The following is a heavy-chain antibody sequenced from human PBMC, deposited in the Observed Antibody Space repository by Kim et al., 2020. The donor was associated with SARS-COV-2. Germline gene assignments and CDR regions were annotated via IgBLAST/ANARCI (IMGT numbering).Heavy chain of an antibody. CDR3: AGEERITMIVVVITSAFDI. CDR1: GFTFSSYE. V-gene: IGHV3-48*03. D-gene: IGHD3-22*01. CDR2: ISSSGSTI. Sequence: GGSLRLSCAASGFTFSSYEMNWVRQAPGKGLEWVSYISSSGSTIFYADSVKGRFTISRDNAKNSLYLQMNSLRAEDTAVYYCAGEERITMIVVVITSAFDIWGQGTMVTVSS. J-gene: IGHJ3*02.